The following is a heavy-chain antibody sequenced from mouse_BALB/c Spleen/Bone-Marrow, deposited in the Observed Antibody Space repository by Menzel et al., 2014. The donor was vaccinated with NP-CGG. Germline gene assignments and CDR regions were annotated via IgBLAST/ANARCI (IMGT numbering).Heavy chain of an antibody. CDR3: ARDYDCDY. D-gene: IGHD2-4*01. CDR1: GFTSSSYG. J-gene: IGHJ2*01. Sequence: EVKLQESGGGLVQPGGSLKLSCAASGFTSSSYGMSWVRQTPDKRLELVATINSNGGSTYYPDSVKGRFTISRDNAKNTLYLQMSSLKSEDTAMYYCARDYDCDYWGQGTTLTVSS. CDR2: INSNGGST. V-gene: IGHV5-6-3*01.